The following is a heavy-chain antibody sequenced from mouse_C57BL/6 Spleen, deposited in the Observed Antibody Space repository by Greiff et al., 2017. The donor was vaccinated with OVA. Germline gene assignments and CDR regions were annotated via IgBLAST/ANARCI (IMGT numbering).Heavy chain of an antibody. CDR2: ISDGGSYT. V-gene: IGHV5-4*03. CDR3: ARVLLRTEFAY. J-gene: IGHJ3*01. Sequence: EVKVVESGGGLVKPGGSLKLSCAASGFTFSSYAMSWVRQTPEKRLEWVATISDGGSYTYYPDNVKGRFTISRDNAKNNLYLQMSHLKSEDTAMYYCARVLLRTEFAYWGQGTLVTVSA. CDR1: GFTFSSYA. D-gene: IGHD1-1*01.